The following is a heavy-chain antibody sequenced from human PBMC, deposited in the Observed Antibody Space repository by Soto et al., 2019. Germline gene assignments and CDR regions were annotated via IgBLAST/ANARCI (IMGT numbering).Heavy chain of an antibody. D-gene: IGHD2-2*01. J-gene: IGHJ4*02. CDR3: AKRKYCPSTTGFDY. CDR2: IYSDGYT. Sequence: EVQLVESGGALVQPGGSLRLSCAASGFTVSSSYMSWVRQVPGKGLEWVSFIYSDGYTYYADSVKGRFTISRDNSKNTLYLQMSGLRAEDTAVYYCAKRKYCPSTTGFDYWGQGTRVTVSS. CDR1: GFTVSSSY. V-gene: IGHV3-66*01.